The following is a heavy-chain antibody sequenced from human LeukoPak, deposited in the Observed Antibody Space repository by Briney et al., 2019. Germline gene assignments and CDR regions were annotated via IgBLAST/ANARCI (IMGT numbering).Heavy chain of an antibody. CDR2: ISYDGSNK. CDR3: ARGPGTMIVVGYY. Sequence: GGSLRLSCAASGFTFSSYAMHWVRQAPGKGLEWVAVISYDGSNKYYADSVKGRFTISRDNSKNTLYLQMNSLRAEDTAVYYCARGPGTMIVVGYYWGQGTLVTVSS. D-gene: IGHD3-22*01. CDR1: GFTFSSYA. V-gene: IGHV3-30-3*01. J-gene: IGHJ4*02.